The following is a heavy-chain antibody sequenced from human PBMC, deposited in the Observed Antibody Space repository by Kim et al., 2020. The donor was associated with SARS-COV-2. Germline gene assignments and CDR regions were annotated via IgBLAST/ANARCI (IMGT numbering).Heavy chain of an antibody. J-gene: IGHJ6*02. CDR3: AKYARSMDV. CDR1: GFTFSNYA. Sequence: GGSLRLSCAASGFTFSNYAMSWVRQAPGKGLEWVSGFSISGRNTYYADSVKGRFTISRVNSKNTLYLQMNSLRAEDTAIYYCAKYARSMDVWGQGTTVTV. V-gene: IGHV3-23*01. CDR2: FSISGRNT.